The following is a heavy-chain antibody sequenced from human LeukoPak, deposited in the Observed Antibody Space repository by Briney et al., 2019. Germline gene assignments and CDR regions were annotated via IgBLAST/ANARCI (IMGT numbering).Heavy chain of an antibody. J-gene: IGHJ4*02. CDR1: GSTFSSYA. CDR3: ARDEAFGQWLAPGDY. V-gene: IGHV1-69*05. CDR2: IIPIFGTA. D-gene: IGHD6-19*01. Sequence: SVKVSCKASGSTFSSYAISWVRQAPGQGLEWMGRIIPIFGTANYAQKFQGRVTITTDESTSTAYMELSSLRSEDTAVYYCARDEAFGQWLAPGDYWGQGTLVTVSS.